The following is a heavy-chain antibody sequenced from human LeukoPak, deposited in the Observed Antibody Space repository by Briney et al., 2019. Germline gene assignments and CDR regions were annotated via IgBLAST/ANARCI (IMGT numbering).Heavy chain of an antibody. V-gene: IGHV5-51*01. CDR3: AGPGEGGYYRGPFDY. Sequence: GESLKISCKGSGYSFTYYWIGWVRQMPGKGLEWMGIIYPGDSDTRYSPYFQGQVTISVDKSISTAFLQWSSLKASDTAMYYCAGPGEGGYYRGPFDYWGQGTLVTVSS. CDR1: GYSFTYYW. D-gene: IGHD3-22*01. CDR2: IYPGDSDT. J-gene: IGHJ4*02.